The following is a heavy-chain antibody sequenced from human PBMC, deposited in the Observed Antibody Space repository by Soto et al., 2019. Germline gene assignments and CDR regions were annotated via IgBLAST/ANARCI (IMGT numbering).Heavy chain of an antibody. V-gene: IGHV1-18*01. D-gene: IGHD1-26*01. CDR1: GYTFTSYG. Sequence: QVQLVQSGAEVKKPGASVKVSCKASGYTFTSYGFTWVRQAPGHGLEWMGWISAYNGNTNNGQKLRGRVTMTTNTSTSTAFMELSSLRSDDTAVYSCARARGSYALDYWGPGTLVTVSS. CDR2: ISAYNGNT. J-gene: IGHJ4*02. CDR3: ARARGSYALDY.